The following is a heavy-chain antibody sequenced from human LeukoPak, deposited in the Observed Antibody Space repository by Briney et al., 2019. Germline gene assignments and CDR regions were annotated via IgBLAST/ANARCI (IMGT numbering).Heavy chain of an antibody. CDR3: ARDVVVVAARAFDI. D-gene: IGHD2-15*01. CDR1: GFTVSSNY. Sequence: GGSLRLSCAASGFTVSSNYMSWVRQAPGKGLEWVSVIYSGGSTYYADSVKGRFTISRDNSKNTLYLQMNSLRAEDTAVYYCARDVVVVAARAFDIWGQGTMVTVSS. V-gene: IGHV3-66*01. J-gene: IGHJ3*02. CDR2: IYSGGST.